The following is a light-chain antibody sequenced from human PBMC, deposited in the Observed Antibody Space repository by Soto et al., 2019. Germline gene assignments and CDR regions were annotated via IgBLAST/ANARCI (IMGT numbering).Light chain of an antibody. CDR3: SSYTSSTLFV. CDR2: EVS. Sequence: QSVLTHPASVSWSPGHSITISCTGTSSDVGGYNYVSWYQHHPGRAPKLMIYEVSTRPSGVSNRFSGSKSGNTASLTISGLQAEDEADYYCSSYTSSTLFVFGTGTKVTVL. J-gene: IGLJ1*01. CDR1: SSDVGGYNY. V-gene: IGLV2-14*01.